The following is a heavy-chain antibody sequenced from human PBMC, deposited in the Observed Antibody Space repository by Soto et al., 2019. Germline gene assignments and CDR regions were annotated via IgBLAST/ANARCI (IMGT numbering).Heavy chain of an antibody. CDR1: GYTFTSYA. D-gene: IGHD3-9*01. CDR2: INAGNGNT. Sequence: ASVKVSCKASGYTFTSYAMHWVRQAPGQRLEWMGWINAGNGNTKYSQKFQGRVTITRDTSASTAYMELSSLRSEDTAVYYCARSGKDWYALKSWGRGTLVTVSS. V-gene: IGHV1-3*01. CDR3: ARSGKDWYALKS. J-gene: IGHJ5*02.